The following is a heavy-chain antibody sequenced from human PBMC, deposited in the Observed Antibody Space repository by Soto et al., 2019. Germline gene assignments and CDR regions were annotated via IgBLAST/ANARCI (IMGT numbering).Heavy chain of an antibody. V-gene: IGHV3-11*06. Sequence: QVHLVESGGGLVKPGGSLRLSCAASGFNFSDSYMTGIRQAPGKGLEWVSWITSTSGQTRYADSVKGRFTISRDNAKNSLYLQMNSLRPEDTAVYYCATPVLQRLPPVGPWGQGTLVIVSS. CDR3: ATPVLQRLPPVGP. D-gene: IGHD2-2*01. CDR2: ITSTSGQT. CDR1: GFNFSDSY. J-gene: IGHJ5*02.